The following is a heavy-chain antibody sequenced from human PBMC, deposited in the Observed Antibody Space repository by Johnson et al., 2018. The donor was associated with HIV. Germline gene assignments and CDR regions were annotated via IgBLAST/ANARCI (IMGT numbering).Heavy chain of an antibody. CDR2: ISGSGGST. Sequence: VQLVESGGGLVQPGGSLSLSCAASGFTVSNNYINWVRQAPGKGLEWVSAISGSGGSTYYADSVKGRFTISRDNSKSTFFLQMNSLTPEDTGVYYCAKERRAPRAFDIWGQGTRVTVSS. CDR3: AKERRAPRAFDI. V-gene: IGHV3-23*04. J-gene: IGHJ3*02. CDR1: GFTVSNNY.